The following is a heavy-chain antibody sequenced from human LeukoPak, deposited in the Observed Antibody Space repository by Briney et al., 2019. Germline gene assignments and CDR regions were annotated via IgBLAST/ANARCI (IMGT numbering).Heavy chain of an antibody. D-gene: IGHD2-8*01. V-gene: IGHV4-39*07. CDR1: GGSISSSSYY. CDR3: ARAVYCTNGVCYQHYFDY. J-gene: IGHJ4*02. Sequence: SETLSLTCTVSGGSISSSSYYWGWIRQPPGKGLEWIGSIYYSGSTYYNPSLKSRVTISVDTSKNQFSLKLSSVTAADTAFYSCARAVYCTNGVCYQHYFDYWGQGTLVTVSS. CDR2: IYYSGST.